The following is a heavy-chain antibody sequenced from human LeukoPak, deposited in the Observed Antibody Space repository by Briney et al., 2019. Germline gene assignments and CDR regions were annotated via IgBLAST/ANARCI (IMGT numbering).Heavy chain of an antibody. J-gene: IGHJ4*02. D-gene: IGHD6-25*01. CDR1: GYTFTSYY. CDR2: INPSGGST. Sequence: GASVKVSCKASGYTFTSYYMHWVRRAPGQGLEWMGIINPSGGSTSYAQKFQGRVTMTRDMSTSTVYTELSSLRSEDTAVYYCARDSSGGDYVGYWGQGTLVTVSS. V-gene: IGHV1-46*01. CDR3: ARDSSGGDYVGY.